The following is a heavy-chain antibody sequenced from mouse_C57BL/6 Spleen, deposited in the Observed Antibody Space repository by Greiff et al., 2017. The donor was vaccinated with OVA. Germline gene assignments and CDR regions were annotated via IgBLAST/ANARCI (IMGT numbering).Heavy chain of an antibody. D-gene: IGHD2-2*01. CDR3: ASFYGYDGYYAMDY. CDR1: GYTFTDYN. J-gene: IGHJ4*01. V-gene: IGHV1-22*01. CDR2: INPNNGGT. Sequence: VQLQQSGPELVKPGASVKMSCKASGYTFTDYNMHWVKQSHGKSLEWIGYINPNNGGTSYNQKFKGKATLTVNKSSSTAYMELRSLTSEDSAVYYCASFYGYDGYYAMDYWGQGTSVTVSS.